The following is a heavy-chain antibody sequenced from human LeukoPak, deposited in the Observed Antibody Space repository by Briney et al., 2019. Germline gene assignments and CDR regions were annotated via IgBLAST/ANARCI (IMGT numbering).Heavy chain of an antibody. CDR1: GGSISSGGYY. V-gene: IGHV4-31*03. D-gene: IGHD3-22*01. Sequence: SQTLSLTCTVSGGSISSGGYYWSWIRQHPGKGLEWIGYIYYSGSTYYNPSLKSRVTISVDTSKNQFSLKLGSVTAADTAVYYCATYYYDSSGYYLYYWGQGTLVTVSS. CDR2: IYYSGST. CDR3: ATYYYDSSGYYLYY. J-gene: IGHJ4*02.